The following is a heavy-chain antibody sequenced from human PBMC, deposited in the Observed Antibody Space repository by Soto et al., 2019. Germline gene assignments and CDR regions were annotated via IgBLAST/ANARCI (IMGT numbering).Heavy chain of an antibody. D-gene: IGHD3-3*01. CDR3: ARVIWSGHLTSDL. CDR2: ISSSSSTI. J-gene: IGHJ5*02. CDR1: GFTFSSHS. Sequence: EVQVVESGGGLVQPGGSLRLSCAASGFTFSSHSMNWVRQAPGKGLEWISYISSSSSTIYADSVKGRFTISRDNAKNSLYLQMNSLRDEDTAVYYCARVIWSGHLTSDLWGQGTLVTVSS. V-gene: IGHV3-48*02.